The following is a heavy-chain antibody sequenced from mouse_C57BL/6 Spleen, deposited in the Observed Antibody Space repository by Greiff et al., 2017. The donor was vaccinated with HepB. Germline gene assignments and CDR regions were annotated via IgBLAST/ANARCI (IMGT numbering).Heavy chain of an antibody. CDR3: ARDRYGNYPLSMDY. CDR2: IYTGDGDT. D-gene: IGHD2-10*02. J-gene: IGHJ4*01. Sequence: QVQLKQSGPELVKPGASVKISCKASGYAFSSSWMNWVKQRPGKGLEWIGRIYTGDGDTNYNGKFKGKATLTADKSSSTAYMQLSSLPSEDSAVYFCARDRYGNYPLSMDYWGQGTSVTVSS. V-gene: IGHV1-82*01. CDR1: GYAFSSSW.